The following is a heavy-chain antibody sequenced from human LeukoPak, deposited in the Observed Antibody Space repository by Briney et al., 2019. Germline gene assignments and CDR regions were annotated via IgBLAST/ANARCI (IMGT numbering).Heavy chain of an antibody. CDR3: AREPTSGREPTSGRPLDY. CDR2: MYSTGSN. D-gene: IGHD5-12*01. J-gene: IGHJ4*02. CDR1: GGSISGYF. V-gene: IGHV4-4*07. Sequence: PSETLSRTCTVSGGSISGYFWTWIRQPAGKGLEWIGRMYSTGSNNYNPSLKSRVTMSLDTSKNHFSLNLTSVTAADTAVYYCAREPTSGREPTSGRPLDYWGQGTLVTVSS.